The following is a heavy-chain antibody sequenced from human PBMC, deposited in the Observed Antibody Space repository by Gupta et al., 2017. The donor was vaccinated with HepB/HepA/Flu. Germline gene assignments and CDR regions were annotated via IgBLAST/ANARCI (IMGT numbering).Heavy chain of an antibody. J-gene: IGHJ3*02. D-gene: IGHD2-8*01. CDR2: IIPILGIA. Sequence: QVQLVQSGAEVKKPGSSVKVSCKASGGTFSSYAISWVRQAPGQGLEWMGRIIPILGIANDAQKFQGRVTSTADKSTSTAYREVSSTXSXDTAVYXCSGSGCYKASHIWGQGTMVTVSS. CDR1: GGTFSSYA. V-gene: IGHV1-69*04. CDR3: SGSGCYKASHI.